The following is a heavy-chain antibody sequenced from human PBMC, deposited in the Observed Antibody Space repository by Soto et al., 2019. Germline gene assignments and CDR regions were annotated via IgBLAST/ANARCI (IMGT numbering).Heavy chain of an antibody. J-gene: IGHJ4*02. CDR1: GWSIRGSNDY. CDR2: LSYNEIS. Sequence: SAPLSLTCTVSGWSIRGSNDYWTWIRQPPGKGLEWIGSLSYNEISYYSPSLKSRATISLDTSKNQFSLRLSSVTATDTAVYFCARQAYSSGFYLNFWGQGTLVTVSS. CDR3: ARQAYSSGFYLNF. D-gene: IGHD6-25*01. V-gene: IGHV4-39*01.